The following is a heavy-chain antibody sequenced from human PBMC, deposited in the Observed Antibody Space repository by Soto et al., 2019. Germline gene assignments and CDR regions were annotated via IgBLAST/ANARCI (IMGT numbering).Heavy chain of an antibody. J-gene: IGHJ6*02. Sequence: ASVKVSGKASGYTFTSYDINWVRQATGQGLEWMGWMNPSSGNTVYAQKFQGRVNMSRNTSTSTAYMELSSLRSDDTAVYYCARRRGVVAARPYYYYVMDVWGQGTTVTVSS. CDR2: MNPSSGNT. D-gene: IGHD6-6*01. V-gene: IGHV1-8*01. CDR1: GYTFTSYD. CDR3: ARRRGVVAARPYYYYVMDV.